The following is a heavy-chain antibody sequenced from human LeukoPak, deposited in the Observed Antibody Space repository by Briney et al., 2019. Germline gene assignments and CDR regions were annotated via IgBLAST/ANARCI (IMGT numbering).Heavy chain of an antibody. J-gene: IGHJ4*02. CDR1: GFXXSRXW. Sequence: SLRLSCAASGFXXSRXWMYWVRQAPGKGLEWVANIKQDGSAKPYVDSVKGRFTISRDNAKNSLFLQMNSLRAEDTAVYYCARDNGWSADFWGQGTLVTVSS. V-gene: IGHV3-7*03. CDR3: ARDNGWSADF. CDR2: IKQDGSAK. D-gene: IGHD2-15*01.